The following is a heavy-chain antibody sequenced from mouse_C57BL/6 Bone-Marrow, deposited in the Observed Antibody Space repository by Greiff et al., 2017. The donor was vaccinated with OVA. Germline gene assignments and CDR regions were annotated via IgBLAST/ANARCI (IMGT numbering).Heavy chain of an antibody. J-gene: IGHJ2*01. CDR2: IYPRSGNT. CDR3: ARSIYYGSSYLYYFDY. Sequence: VQLQQSGAELARPGASVKLSCKASGYTFTSYGISWVKQRTGQGLEWIGEIYPRSGNTYYNEKFKGKATLTADKSSSTAYMELRSLTSEDSAVYFCARSIYYGSSYLYYFDYWGQGTTLTVSS. V-gene: IGHV1-81*01. D-gene: IGHD1-1*01. CDR1: GYTFTSYG.